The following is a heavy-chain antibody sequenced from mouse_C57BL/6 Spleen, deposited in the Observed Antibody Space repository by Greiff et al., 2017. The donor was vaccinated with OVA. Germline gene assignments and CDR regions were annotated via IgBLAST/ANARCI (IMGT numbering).Heavy chain of an antibody. Sequence: QVQLQQSGAELVRPGTSVKVSCKASGYAFTNYLIEWVKQRPGQGLEWIGVINPGSGGTNYNEKFKGKATLTADKSSSTAYMQLSSLTSEDSAVYFCAREGLGLTDGSSFLDYWGQGTTLTVSS. D-gene: IGHD1-1*01. CDR3: AREGLGLTDGSSFLDY. J-gene: IGHJ2*01. CDR1: GYAFTNYL. V-gene: IGHV1-54*01. CDR2: INPGSGGT.